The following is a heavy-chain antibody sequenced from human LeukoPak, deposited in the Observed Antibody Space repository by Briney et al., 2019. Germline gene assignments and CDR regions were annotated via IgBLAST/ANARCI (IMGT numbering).Heavy chain of an antibody. V-gene: IGHV1-69*11. CDR3: ARGCNSACCSFDS. CDR1: GGIFSSYA. CDR2: IIPFLGTT. D-gene: IGHD2-2*01. J-gene: IGHJ4*02. Sequence: SVKVSCKASGGIFSSYAVSWVRQAPGQGLEWMGRIIPFLGTTNYAQRFQGRVTITTDESTSTAYMELSGLRSDDTAVYYCARGCNSACCSFDSWGQGTLVTVSS.